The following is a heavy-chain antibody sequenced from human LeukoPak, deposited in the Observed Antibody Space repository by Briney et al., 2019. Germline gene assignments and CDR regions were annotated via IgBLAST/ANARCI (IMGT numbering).Heavy chain of an antibody. CDR3: ARDGGYSGYDYYYYYMDV. CDR2: ISAYNGNT. CDR1: GYTFTTYT. Sequence: ASVKVSCKASGYTFTTYTMHWVRQAPGQGLEWMGWISAYNGNTNYAQKLQGRVTMTTDTSTSTAYMELRSLRSDDTAVYYCARDGGYSGYDYYYYYMDVWGKGTTVTVSS. V-gene: IGHV1-18*04. D-gene: IGHD5-12*01. J-gene: IGHJ6*03.